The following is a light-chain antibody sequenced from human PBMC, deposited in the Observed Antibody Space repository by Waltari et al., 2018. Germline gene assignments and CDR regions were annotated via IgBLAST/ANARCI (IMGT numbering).Light chain of an antibody. CDR3: QQYDYLIFT. Sequence: DIQMTQSPSSLSASVGDRVTITCQASQDISDYLNWYQQSPGKPPKLLIYDASNLATGVPSRFSGNGSGTDFTLTISSLQPEDFATYYCQQYDYLIFTFGPGTKVA. CDR1: QDISDY. V-gene: IGKV1-33*01. CDR2: DAS. J-gene: IGKJ3*01.